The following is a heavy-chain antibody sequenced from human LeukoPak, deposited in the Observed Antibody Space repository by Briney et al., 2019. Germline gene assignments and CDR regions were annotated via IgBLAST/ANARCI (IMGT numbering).Heavy chain of an antibody. J-gene: IGHJ2*01. CDR2: IYYSGST. D-gene: IGHD6-19*01. CDR1: GGSISSYY. V-gene: IGHV4-59*08. Sequence: SETLSLTCTVSGGSISSYYWSWIRQPPGKGLEWIGYIYYSGSTNYNPSLKSRVTISVDTSKNQFSLKLSSVTAADTAVYYCARQQRYSSGWYSGWYFDLWGRGTLVTVSS. CDR3: ARQQRYSSGWYSGWYFDL.